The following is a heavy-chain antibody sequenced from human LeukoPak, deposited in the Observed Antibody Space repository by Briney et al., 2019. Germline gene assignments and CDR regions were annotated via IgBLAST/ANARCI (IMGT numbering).Heavy chain of an antibody. D-gene: IGHD6-13*01. J-gene: IGHJ4*02. Sequence: PSETLFLTCTVSGGSISSYYWSWIRQPPGKGLEWIGYIYYSGSTNYNPSLKSRVTISVDTSKNQFSLKLSSVTAADTAVYYCARGDSWPIHYVYWGQGTLVTVSS. V-gene: IGHV4-59*01. CDR1: GGSISSYY. CDR3: ARGDSWPIHYVY. CDR2: IYYSGST.